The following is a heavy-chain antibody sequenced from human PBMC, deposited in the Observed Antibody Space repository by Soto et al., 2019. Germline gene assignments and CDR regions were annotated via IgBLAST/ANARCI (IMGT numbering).Heavy chain of an antibody. J-gene: IGHJ5*02. V-gene: IGHV3-23*01. D-gene: IGHD6-19*01. CDR1: GFTFSSYA. Sequence: EVQLLESGGGLVQPGGSLRLSCAASGFTFSSYAMSWVRQAPGKGLEWVSAISGSGGRTYYADSVKGRFTISRDNSKNTLYLQRNSLRAEDTAVYYCARDHSSGWHPVGRNWFDPWGQGTLVTVSS. CDR3: ARDHSSGWHPVGRNWFDP. CDR2: ISGSGGRT.